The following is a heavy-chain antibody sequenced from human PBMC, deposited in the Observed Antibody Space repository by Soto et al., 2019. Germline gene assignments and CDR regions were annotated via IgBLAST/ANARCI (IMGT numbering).Heavy chain of an antibody. J-gene: IGHJ6*02. CDR1: GYTFTSYG. Sequence: ASVKVSCKASGYTFTSYGISWVRQAPGQGLEWMGWISAYNGNTNYAQKLQGRVTMTTDTSTSTAYMELRSLRSDDTAVYYCALGDSSAYYYYYYGMDVSGQGTTVTVYS. V-gene: IGHV1-18*01. CDR3: ALGDSSAYYYYYYGMDV. CDR2: ISAYNGNT. D-gene: IGHD3-16*01.